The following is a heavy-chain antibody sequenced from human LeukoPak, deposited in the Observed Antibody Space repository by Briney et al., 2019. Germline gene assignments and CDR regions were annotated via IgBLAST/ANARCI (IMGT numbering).Heavy chain of an antibody. CDR2: IYYSGST. D-gene: IGHD2-2*01. V-gene: IGHV4-59*01. J-gene: IGHJ5*02. CDR3: ARDFCSSTSCYVEGVESWFDP. Sequence: SETLSLTCTVSGDSISSYYWSWIRQPPGKGLEWIGYIYYSGSTNYSPSLKSRVTISVDTSKNQFSLKLSSVTAADTAVYYRARDFCSSTSCYVEGVESWFDPWGQGTLVTVSS. CDR1: GDSISSYY.